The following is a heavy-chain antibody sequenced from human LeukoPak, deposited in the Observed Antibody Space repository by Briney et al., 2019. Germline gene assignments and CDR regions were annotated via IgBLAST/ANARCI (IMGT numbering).Heavy chain of an antibody. CDR3: SGRSGFSSIY. CDR1: GFTFSTHW. V-gene: IGHV3-7*01. D-gene: IGHD6-19*01. J-gene: IGHJ4*02. CDR2: IKPDGSDT. Sequence: GGSLRLSCAASGFTFSTHWMNWVRQAPGGGLEWLANIKPDGSDTYYVDSVKGRFTISRDNAKNLVYLQINGLRTEDTAVYYCSGRSGFSSIYWGQGTLVKVSS.